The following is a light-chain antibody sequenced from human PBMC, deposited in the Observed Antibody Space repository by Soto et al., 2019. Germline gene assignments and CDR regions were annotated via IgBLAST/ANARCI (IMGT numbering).Light chain of an antibody. Sequence: EIVLTQSPGTLSLSPGERATLSCRASQSVSSSYLAWYQQKPGQAPRLLNYGASSRATGIPDRFSGSGSGTASTLPISRLELEDLAVISGQQGIGSPRLTCGGGPSWRSN. V-gene: IGKV3-20*01. CDR2: GAS. J-gene: IGKJ4*01. CDR1: QSVSSSY. CDR3: QQGIGSPRLT.